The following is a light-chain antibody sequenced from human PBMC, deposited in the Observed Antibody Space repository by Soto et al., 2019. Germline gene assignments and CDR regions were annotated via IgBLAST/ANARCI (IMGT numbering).Light chain of an antibody. V-gene: IGKV3-15*01. Sequence: EIVMTQSPATLSVSPGERATLSCRASQSVSSNLAWYQQKPGQAPRLLIYGASTRATGIPARFSGSGSGTEFTLTISSLQSEDFAVYYCQQYNNWRRSFGQGTKLAIK. CDR3: QQYNNWRRS. J-gene: IGKJ2*01. CDR2: GAS. CDR1: QSVSSN.